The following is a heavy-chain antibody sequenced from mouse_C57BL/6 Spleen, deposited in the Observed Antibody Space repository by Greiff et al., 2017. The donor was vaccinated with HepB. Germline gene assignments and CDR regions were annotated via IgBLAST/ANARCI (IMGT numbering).Heavy chain of an antibody. D-gene: IGHD1-1*01. J-gene: IGHJ4*01. V-gene: IGHV5-17*01. CDR2: ISSGSSTI. CDR3: SKHIATVLAARLYAIDY. Sequence: EVQLVESGGGLVKPGGSLKLSCAASGFTFSDYGMHWVRQAPEKGLEWVAYISSGSSTIYYADTVKGRFTISRYNAKNTLFLQMTSLRSEDTAMYYFSKHIATVLAARLYAIDYWCQGTSVTVSS. CDR1: GFTFSDYG.